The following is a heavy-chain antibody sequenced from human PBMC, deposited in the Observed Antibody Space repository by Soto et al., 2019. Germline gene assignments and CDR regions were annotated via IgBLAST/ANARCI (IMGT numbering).Heavy chain of an antibody. D-gene: IGHD2-15*01. J-gene: IGHJ4*02. CDR2: IYHSGST. V-gene: IGHV4-4*02. Sequence: QVQLQESGPGLVKPSGTLSLTCAVSGGSISSSNWWSWVRQPPGKGLEWIGEIYHSGSTNYNPSLKRRVTISVDKSKNQFSLKLSSVTAADTAVYYCARTSYCSGGSCYDYWGQGTLVTVSS. CDR3: ARTSYCSGGSCYDY. CDR1: GGSISSSNW.